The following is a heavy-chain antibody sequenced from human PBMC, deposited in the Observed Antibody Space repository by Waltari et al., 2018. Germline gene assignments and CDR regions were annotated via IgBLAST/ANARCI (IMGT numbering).Heavy chain of an antibody. CDR1: GYTFSSYA. CDR2: INHVTGDT. V-gene: IGHV1-3*01. D-gene: IGHD3-3*01. Sequence: QVQLVQSGAEVKKPGASVKISCKASGYTFSSYAVHWGRQAPGQRPEWMEWINHVTGDTKKSQKVHGRGTITRDTSTSRAYMWLSSLRSEDTAVYYCARGRYRVAEQLTFDYWGQGTLVTVSS. J-gene: IGHJ4*02. CDR3: ARGRYRVAEQLTFDY.